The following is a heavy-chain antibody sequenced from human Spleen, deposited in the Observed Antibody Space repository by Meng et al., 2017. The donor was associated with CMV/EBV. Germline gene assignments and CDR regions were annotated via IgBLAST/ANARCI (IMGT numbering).Heavy chain of an antibody. J-gene: IGHJ4*02. Sequence: GGSLRLSCAASGFTFNSYAMHWVRQAPGKGLEWVAVISSDGSNQYNAVSVKGRFTISTDNSKNTLYLQMNSLRPADTAVYYCARGRYDYYDSFGYQSNLDFWGQGTLVTVSS. CDR3: ARGRYDYYDSFGYQSNLDF. CDR1: GFTFNSYA. V-gene: IGHV3-30-3*01. D-gene: IGHD3-22*01. CDR2: ISSDGSNQ.